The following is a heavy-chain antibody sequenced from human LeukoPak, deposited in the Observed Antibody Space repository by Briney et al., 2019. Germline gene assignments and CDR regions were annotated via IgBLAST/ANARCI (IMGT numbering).Heavy chain of an antibody. Sequence: PGRSLRLSCAASGFTFSSYAMYWVRQAPGKGPEWLAVISYDGGITHYADPVKDRFTISRDNSKNTLFLQLNSLRGDDTAVYYCARDTTYYYDGGSSGPHYFDYWGQGTLVTVSS. V-gene: IGHV3-30*01. D-gene: IGHD3-10*01. CDR3: ARDTTYYYDGGSSGPHYFDY. CDR2: ISYDGGIT. CDR1: GFTFSSYA. J-gene: IGHJ4*02.